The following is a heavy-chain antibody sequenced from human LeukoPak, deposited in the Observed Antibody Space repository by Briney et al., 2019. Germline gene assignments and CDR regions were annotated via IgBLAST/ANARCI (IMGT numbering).Heavy chain of an antibody. D-gene: IGHD3-3*01. CDR3: ARDRRGGYYDFWSGYYTSGHYYGMDV. J-gene: IGHJ6*02. V-gene: IGHV4-59*01. Sequence: SETLSLTCTVSGGSISSYYWSWIRQPPGKGLEWIGYIYYSGSTNYNPSLKSRVTISVDTSKNQFSLKLSSVTAADTAVYYCARDRRGGYYDFWSGYYTSGHYYGMDVWGQGTTVTVSS. CDR1: GGSISSYY. CDR2: IYYSGST.